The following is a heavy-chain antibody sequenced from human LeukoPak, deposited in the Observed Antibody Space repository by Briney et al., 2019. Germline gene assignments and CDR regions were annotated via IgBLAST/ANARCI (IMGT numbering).Heavy chain of an antibody. D-gene: IGHD3-9*01. CDR2: IKEDGSEK. V-gene: IGHV3-7*01. CDR3: ARDRAYQYYDLLTGYYYYYGLDV. CDR1: GFTFNSQW. Sequence: GGSLRLSCAASGFTFNSQWMSWVRQAPGKGLERVGNIKEDGSEKYYVDSVKGRFTISRDNAGNSLYLQMNSLRAEDTAVYFCARDRAYQYYDLLTGYYYYYGLDVWGQGTTVTVSS. J-gene: IGHJ6*02.